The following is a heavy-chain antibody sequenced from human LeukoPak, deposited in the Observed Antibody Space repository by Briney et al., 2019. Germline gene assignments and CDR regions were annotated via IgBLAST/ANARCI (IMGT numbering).Heavy chain of an antibody. CDR1: GGSISSGGHY. Sequence: SETLSLTCTVSGGSISSGGHYWSWIRQHPEKGLEWMGYIHYDGSTYYSPSLRSRVFISLNTFENRFSLELISVTAADTAVYYCVKRETHWYFDVWGRGTLVTVSS. CDR3: VKRETHWYFDV. V-gene: IGHV4-31*03. J-gene: IGHJ2*01. CDR2: IHYDGST.